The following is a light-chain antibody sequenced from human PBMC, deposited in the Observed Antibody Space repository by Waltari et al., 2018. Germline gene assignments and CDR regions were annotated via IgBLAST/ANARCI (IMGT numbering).Light chain of an antibody. Sequence: EIVLTQSPGTLSLSPGERATLSCRAGQSVDNSYLAWYQQKPGQAPRLLIYGASSRATDIPDRFSGSGSGTDFTLTISRLEPEDFAVYYCQHYGNSLWTFGQGTKVEIK. J-gene: IGKJ1*01. CDR1: QSVDNSY. CDR2: GAS. V-gene: IGKV3-20*01. CDR3: QHYGNSLWT.